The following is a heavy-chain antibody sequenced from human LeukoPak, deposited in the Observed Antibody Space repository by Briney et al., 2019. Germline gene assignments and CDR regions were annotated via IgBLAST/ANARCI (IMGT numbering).Heavy chain of an antibody. Sequence: GGSLRLSCSASGFTFSNYAMNWVRQAPGKGLEWVSAIGGSGGSSYYADSVKGRVTISIDNSKNTLYLQMNSLRAEDTAVYYCARKAGYYYGSGDYWGQGTLVTVSS. CDR3: ARKAGYYYGSGDY. CDR2: IGGSGGSS. V-gene: IGHV3-23*01. J-gene: IGHJ4*02. D-gene: IGHD3-10*01. CDR1: GFTFSNYA.